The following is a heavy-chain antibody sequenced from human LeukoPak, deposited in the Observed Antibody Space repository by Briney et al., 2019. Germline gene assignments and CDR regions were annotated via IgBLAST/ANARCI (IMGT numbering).Heavy chain of an antibody. CDR3: ARGSIVGATPYFDY. D-gene: IGHD1-26*01. J-gene: IGHJ4*02. V-gene: IGHV4-59*01. CDR2: VYYSGST. Sequence: SETLSLTCTVSGGSISSYYWSWIRQPPGKGLEWIGYVYYSGSTNYDPSLKSRVTISVDTSKNQFSLKLSSVTTADTAVYYCARGSIVGATPYFDYWGKGTLVTVSS. CDR1: GGSISSYY.